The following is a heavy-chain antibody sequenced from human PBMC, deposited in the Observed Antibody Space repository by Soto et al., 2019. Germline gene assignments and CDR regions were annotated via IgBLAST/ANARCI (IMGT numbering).Heavy chain of an antibody. CDR2: ISYDGSSK. CDR1: GFTFSTYG. Sequence: GGSLRLSCAASGFTFSTYGMHWVRQAPGKGLEWVAVISYDGSSKYYADSVKGRFTISRDNSMHTLNLQMNSLRAEDTAVYYCATIFGVVTPTNGMDVWGQGTTVTVSS. J-gene: IGHJ6*02. CDR3: ATIFGVVTPTNGMDV. D-gene: IGHD3-3*01. V-gene: IGHV3-30*03.